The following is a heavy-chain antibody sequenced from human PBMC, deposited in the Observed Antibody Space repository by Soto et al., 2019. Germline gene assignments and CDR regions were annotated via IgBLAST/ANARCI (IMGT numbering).Heavy chain of an antibody. J-gene: IGHJ5*02. Sequence: EVQLVESGGGLVQPGESLKLSCAASGFTFSGSAMTWVRQASGKGLEWVGRIRSKAQNYATVYAASVKGRFTISRDDSQNTAYLQMNSLKTEDTAVYYCTGVGGTPWGQGTLVTVSS. CDR1: GFTFSGSA. CDR2: IRSKAQNYAT. D-gene: IGHD1-26*01. CDR3: TGVGGTP. V-gene: IGHV3-73*01.